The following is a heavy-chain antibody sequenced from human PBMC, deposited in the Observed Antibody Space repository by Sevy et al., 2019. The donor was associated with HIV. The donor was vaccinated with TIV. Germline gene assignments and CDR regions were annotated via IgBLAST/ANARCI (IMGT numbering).Heavy chain of an antibody. D-gene: IGHD4-17*01. V-gene: IGHV6-1*01. CDR2: TYYASRWYN. Sequence: SQTLSLTCAISGDSVSSNSAAWNWIRQSPSRGLEWLGRTYYASRWYNDYAVSVIGRIPINPDTSKNQFSLQLNSVTPEDTAVYDCARGPLRSLLYYFDYWGQGVLVTVSS. CDR3: ARGPLRSLLYYFDY. J-gene: IGHJ4*02. CDR1: GDSVSSNSAA.